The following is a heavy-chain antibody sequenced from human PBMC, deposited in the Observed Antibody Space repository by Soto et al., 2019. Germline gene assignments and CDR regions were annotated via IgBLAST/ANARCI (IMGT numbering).Heavy chain of an antibody. J-gene: IGHJ6*02. D-gene: IGHD1-26*01. CDR1: GFTFSSYG. CDR3: AKDVVVGATTGLGDYYYYYGMDV. V-gene: IGHV3-30*18. Sequence: QVQLVESGGGVVQPVRSLRLSCAASGFTFSSYGMHWVRQAPGKGLEWVAVISYDGSNKYYADSVKGRFTISRDNSKNPLYLQMNSLRAEDTAVYYCAKDVVVGATTGLGDYYYYYGMDVWGQGTTVTVSS. CDR2: ISYDGSNK.